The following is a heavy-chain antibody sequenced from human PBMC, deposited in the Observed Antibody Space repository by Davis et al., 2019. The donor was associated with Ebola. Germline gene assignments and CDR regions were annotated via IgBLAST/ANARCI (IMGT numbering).Heavy chain of an antibody. CDR1: GFTFSSYA. CDR2: ISGSGGST. V-gene: IGHV3-23*01. J-gene: IGHJ4*02. CDR3: AKAFEGRIAARPEQDYFDY. D-gene: IGHD6-6*01. Sequence: GESLKISCAASGFTFSSYAMSWVRQAPGKGLEWVSAISGSGGSTYYADSVKGRFTISRDNSKNTLYLQMNSLRAEDTAVYYCAKAFEGRIAARPEQDYFDYWAREPWSPSPQ.